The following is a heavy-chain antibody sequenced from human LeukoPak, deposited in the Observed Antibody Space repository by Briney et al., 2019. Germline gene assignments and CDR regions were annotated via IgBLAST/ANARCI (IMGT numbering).Heavy chain of an antibody. J-gene: IGHJ4*02. CDR2: IDPSGGST. Sequence: ASVKVSCKTSGYTFTSFHMHWVRQAPGQGLEWMGMIDPSGGSTTYAQNFQGRVTMTRDTSISTAYMELSRLRSDDTAVYYCARGFLVRDTAMVIGYWGQGTLVTVSS. D-gene: IGHD5-18*01. V-gene: IGHV1-2*02. CDR3: ARGFLVRDTAMVIGY. CDR1: GYTFTSFH.